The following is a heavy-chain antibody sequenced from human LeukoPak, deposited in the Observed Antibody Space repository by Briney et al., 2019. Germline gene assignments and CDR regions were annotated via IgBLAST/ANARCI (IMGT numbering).Heavy chain of an antibody. CDR2: IYYSGST. CDR1: GGSISSYY. V-gene: IGHV4-59*08. D-gene: IGHD6-19*01. Sequence: NALETLSLTCTVSGGSISSYYWSWIRQPPGKALEWIGYIYYSGSTNYNPSLKSRVTISVDTSKNQFSLKLNSVTAADTAVYYCARQKPSYSSGWNYYFDYWGQGTLVTVSS. CDR3: ARQKPSYSSGWNYYFDY. J-gene: IGHJ4*02.